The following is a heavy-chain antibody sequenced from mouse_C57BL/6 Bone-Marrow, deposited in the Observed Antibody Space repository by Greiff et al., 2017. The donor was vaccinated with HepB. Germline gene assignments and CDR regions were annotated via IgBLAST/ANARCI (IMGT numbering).Heavy chain of an antibody. V-gene: IGHV3-6*01. CDR1: GYSITSGYY. Sequence: EVKLQESGLGLVKPSQSLSLTCSVTGYSITSGYYWNWIRQFPGNKLEWMGYISYDGSNNYNPSLKNRISITRDTSKNQFFMKLNSVTTEDTATYYCARVRLGFAYWGQGTLVTVSA. CDR2: ISYDGSN. D-gene: IGHD4-1*01. J-gene: IGHJ3*01. CDR3: ARVRLGFAY.